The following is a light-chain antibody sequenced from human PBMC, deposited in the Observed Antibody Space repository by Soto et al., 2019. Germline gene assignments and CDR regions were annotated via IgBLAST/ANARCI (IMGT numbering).Light chain of an antibody. J-gene: IGKJ2*01. CDR3: QQYGSSPYT. CDR2: GAS. V-gene: IGKV3-20*01. Sequence: EIVLTQSPGTLSLSPGERATLSCRASQSVTSTYLAWYQQRPGQAPRLLIYGASHRATGIPARFSGSVSGTDFTITISRLEPEDFAVYYCQQYGSSPYTFGQGTKVDI. CDR1: QSVTSTY.